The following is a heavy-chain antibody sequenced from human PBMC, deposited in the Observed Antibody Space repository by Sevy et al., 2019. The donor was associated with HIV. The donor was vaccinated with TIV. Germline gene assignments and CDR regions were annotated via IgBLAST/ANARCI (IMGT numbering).Heavy chain of an antibody. Sequence: SETLSLTCAVSGVSFSDYYWAWIRQPPGKGLEWIGEVSQSGSANYNPSLRSRVIMSLDTSNNHFSLKLTSVTAADTXXYYCARGPLFSPEYCSGGTCPTIDYWSQGTLVTVSS. D-gene: IGHD2-15*01. J-gene: IGHJ4*02. CDR3: ARGPLFSPEYCSGGTCPTIDY. V-gene: IGHV4-34*01. CDR1: GVSFSDYY. CDR2: VSQSGSA.